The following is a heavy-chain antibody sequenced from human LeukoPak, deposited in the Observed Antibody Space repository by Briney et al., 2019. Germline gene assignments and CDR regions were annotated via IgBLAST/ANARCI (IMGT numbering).Heavy chain of an antibody. CDR1: GFIFSDYY. Sequence: PGGSLRLSCAASGFIFSDYYMSWIRQTPGKGLEWVAYISLSGNNRDYADSVKGRFSISRDNDKESLYLQMNSLRAEDTAVYYCAREHDYSGYGSGRSVLWGQGTLVTVSS. V-gene: IGHV3-11*01. CDR2: ISLSGNNR. CDR3: AREHDYSGYGSGRSVL. J-gene: IGHJ1*01. D-gene: IGHD6-19*01.